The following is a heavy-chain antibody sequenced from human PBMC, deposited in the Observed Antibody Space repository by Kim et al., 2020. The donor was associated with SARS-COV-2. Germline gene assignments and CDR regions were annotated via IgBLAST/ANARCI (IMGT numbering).Heavy chain of an antibody. CDR3: ARNNWGIDY. V-gene: IGHV3-74*01. J-gene: IGHJ4*02. Sequence: SDTSYADYVTRRFTIARDNARNTLFLQMNSLTAADTAVYYCARNNWGIDYWGQGTRVTVSS. D-gene: IGHD7-27*01. CDR2: SDT.